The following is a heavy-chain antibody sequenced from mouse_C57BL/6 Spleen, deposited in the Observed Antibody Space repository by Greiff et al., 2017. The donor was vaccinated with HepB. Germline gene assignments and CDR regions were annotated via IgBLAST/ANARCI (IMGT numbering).Heavy chain of an antibody. CDR3: ARQNWYVYFDY. CDR1: GFTFSDYG. CDR2: ISSGSSTI. J-gene: IGHJ2*01. D-gene: IGHD2-14*01. V-gene: IGHV5-17*01. Sequence: EVQLVESGGGLVKPGGSLKLSCAASGFTFSDYGMHWVRQAPEKGLEWVAYISSGSSTIYYADTVKGRFTISRDNAKNTLFLQMTSLRSEDTAMYYCARQNWYVYFDYWGQGTTLTVSS.